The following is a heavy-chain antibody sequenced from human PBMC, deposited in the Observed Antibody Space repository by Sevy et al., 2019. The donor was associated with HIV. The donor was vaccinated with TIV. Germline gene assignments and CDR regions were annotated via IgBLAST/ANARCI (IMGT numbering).Heavy chain of an antibody. Sequence: SETLSLTCTVSGGSISSYYWSWIRQPAGKGLEWIGRNYTSGSTNYNPSLKSRVTMSVDTSKNQFSLKLSSVTAAVTAVYYCARDQPRDIVVVPAAIYYYGMDVWGQGTTVTVSS. D-gene: IGHD2-2*01. CDR2: NYTSGST. V-gene: IGHV4-4*07. CDR1: GGSISSYY. CDR3: ARDQPRDIVVVPAAIYYYGMDV. J-gene: IGHJ6*02.